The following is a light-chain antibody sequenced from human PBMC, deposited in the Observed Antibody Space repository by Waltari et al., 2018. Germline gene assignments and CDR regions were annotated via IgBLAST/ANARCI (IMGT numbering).Light chain of an antibody. J-gene: IGKJ5*01. Sequence: DIVMTQSPDSLAVSLGERATINCKSSQSVLYRSSNRNYLAWYQQKSGQPPKLLIYWASTRESGVPDRFSGSGSGTDFTLTISSLQAEDVAVYYCHQYYIPPLTFGQGTRLEIK. CDR2: WAS. V-gene: IGKV4-1*01. CDR1: QSVLYRSSNRNY. CDR3: HQYYIPPLT.